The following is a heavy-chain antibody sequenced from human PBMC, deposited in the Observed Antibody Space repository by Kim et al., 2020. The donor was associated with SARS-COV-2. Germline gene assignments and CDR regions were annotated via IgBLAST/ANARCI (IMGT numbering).Heavy chain of an antibody. V-gene: IGHV7-4-1*02. J-gene: IGHJ6*04. CDR3: ARDQGDLLRFLDV. D-gene: IGHD3-3*01. Sequence: YAQGFTGRFVFYMDTSVSTAYLQISSLKAEDTAVYYCARDQGDLLRFLDVWGKGTTVTVSS.